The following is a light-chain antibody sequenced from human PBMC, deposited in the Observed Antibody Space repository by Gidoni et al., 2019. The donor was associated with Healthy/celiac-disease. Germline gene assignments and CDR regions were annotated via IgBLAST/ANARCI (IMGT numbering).Light chain of an antibody. CDR1: QSVSSN. J-gene: IGKJ2*02. Sequence: EIVMKQCPATLSVSPGERATLSCRASQSVSSNLAWYHQNPGQAPRLLIYGASTMATGIPARFSGSGSGTEFTLTISSLQSEDFAVYYCQQYNNWPPWTFXQXTKLEIK. CDR3: QQYNNWPPWT. CDR2: GAS. V-gene: IGKV3-15*01.